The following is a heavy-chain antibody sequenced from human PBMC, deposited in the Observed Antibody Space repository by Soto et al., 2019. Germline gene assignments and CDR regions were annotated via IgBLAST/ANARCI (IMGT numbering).Heavy chain of an antibody. Sequence: PGGSLRLSCAASGFTFSNAWMSWVRQAPGKGLEWVGRIKSKTDGGTTDYAAPVKGRFTISRDDSKNTLYLQMNSLKTEDTAVYYCTTDLGVVDYGDGYWGQGTLVTVSS. J-gene: IGHJ4*02. CDR3: TTDLGVVDYGDGY. V-gene: IGHV3-15*01. CDR1: GFTFSNAW. CDR2: IKSKTDGGTT. D-gene: IGHD4-17*01.